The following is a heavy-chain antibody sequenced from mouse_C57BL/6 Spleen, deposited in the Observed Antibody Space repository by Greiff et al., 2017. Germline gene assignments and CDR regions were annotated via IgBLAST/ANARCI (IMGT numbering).Heavy chain of an antibody. CDR3: LVCCLSFFDY. V-gene: IGHV1-64*01. CDR1: GYTFTSYW. Sequence: QVQLQQPGAELVKPGASVKLSCKASGYTFTSYWMHWVKQRPGQGLEWIGMIHPNSGSTNYNEKFKSKATLTVDKSSSTAYMQLSSLTSEDSAVYYCLVCCLSFFDYWGQGTTLTVSS. CDR2: IHPNSGST. D-gene: IGHD6-5*01. J-gene: IGHJ2*01.